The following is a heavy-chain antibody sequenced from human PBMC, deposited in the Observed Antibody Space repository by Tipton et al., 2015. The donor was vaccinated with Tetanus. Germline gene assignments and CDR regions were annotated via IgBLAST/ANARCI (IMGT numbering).Heavy chain of an antibody. CDR1: GGSISSYY. Sequence: TLSLTCTVSGGSISSYYWSWIRQPPGKGLEWIGYIYYSGSTNYNPSLKSRVTISVDTSKNQFSLKLSSVTAADTAVYYCARADYYYGSGSLDYWGQGTLVTVSS. J-gene: IGHJ4*02. CDR2: IYYSGST. D-gene: IGHD3-10*01. CDR3: ARADYYYGSGSLDY. V-gene: IGHV4-59*12.